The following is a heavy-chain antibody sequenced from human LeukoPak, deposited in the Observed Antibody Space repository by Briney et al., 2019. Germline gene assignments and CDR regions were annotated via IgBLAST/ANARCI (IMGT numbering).Heavy chain of an antibody. CDR3: AKEGLRNFDWYRAPTVIDP. D-gene: IGHD3-9*01. CDR2: IRYDGSNK. J-gene: IGHJ5*02. Sequence: QPGGSLRLSCAASGFTFSSYEMNWVRQAPGKGLEWVAFIRYDGSNKYYADSVKGRFTISRDNSKNTLYLQMNSLRVEDTAVYYCAKEGLRNFDWYRAPTVIDPWGQGTLVTVSS. CDR1: GFTFSSYE. V-gene: IGHV3-30*02.